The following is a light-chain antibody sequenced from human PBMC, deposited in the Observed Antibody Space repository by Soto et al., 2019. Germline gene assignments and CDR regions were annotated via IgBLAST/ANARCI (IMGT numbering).Light chain of an antibody. CDR2: GAS. V-gene: IGKV1-27*01. CDR3: QNYNSAPFT. Sequence: DIQMTQSPSSLSAYVGDRVTITCRASQGISNYLAWYQQKPGKVPKLLIYGASTLQSGVPSRFSGSGSGTDFTLSISSLQPEDVATYYCQNYNSAPFTFGPRTKVDIK. J-gene: IGKJ3*01. CDR1: QGISNY.